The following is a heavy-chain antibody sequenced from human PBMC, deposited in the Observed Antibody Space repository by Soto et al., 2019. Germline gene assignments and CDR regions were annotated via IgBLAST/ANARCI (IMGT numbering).Heavy chain of an antibody. Sequence: ASVKVSCKASGYTFTSYGISWVRQAPGQGLEWMGWISAYNGNTNYAQKLQGRVTMTTDTSTSTAYMELRSLRSDDTAVYYCARTRSTVGDFDYWGQGPLVTVSS. CDR3: ARTRSTVGDFDY. V-gene: IGHV1-18*04. J-gene: IGHJ4*02. D-gene: IGHD1-26*01. CDR2: ISAYNGNT. CDR1: GYTFTSYG.